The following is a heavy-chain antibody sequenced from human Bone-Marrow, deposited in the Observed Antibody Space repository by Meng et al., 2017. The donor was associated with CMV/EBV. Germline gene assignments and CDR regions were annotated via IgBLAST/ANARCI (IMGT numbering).Heavy chain of an antibody. Sequence: GESLKISCAASGFTVSSNYMSWVRQAPGKGLEWVSVIYSGGSTYYADSVKGRFTISRDNSKNTLYLQMNSLRAEDTAVYYCAVRFCSGGSCAVGALGAFDYCGRGTLVTVSS. D-gene: IGHD2-15*01. CDR1: GFTVSSNY. V-gene: IGHV3-53*01. CDR2: IYSGGST. J-gene: IGHJ4*02. CDR3: AVRFCSGGSCAVGALGAFDY.